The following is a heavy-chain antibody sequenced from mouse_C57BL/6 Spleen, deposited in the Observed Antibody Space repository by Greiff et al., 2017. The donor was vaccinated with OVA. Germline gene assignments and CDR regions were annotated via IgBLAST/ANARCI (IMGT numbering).Heavy chain of an antibody. CDR1: GYTFTDYY. CDR3: APSNWDVRFAY. J-gene: IGHJ3*01. Sequence: EVQLQQSGPELVKPGASVKISCKASGYTFTDYYMNWVKQSHGKSLEWIGDINPNNGGTSYNQKFKGKATLTVDKSSSTAYMELRSLTSEDSAVYYCAPSNWDVRFAYWGQGTLVTVSA. CDR2: INPNNGGT. V-gene: IGHV1-26*01. D-gene: IGHD4-1*01.